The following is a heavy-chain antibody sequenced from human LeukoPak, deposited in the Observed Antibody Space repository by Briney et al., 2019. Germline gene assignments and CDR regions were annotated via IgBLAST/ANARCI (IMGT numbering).Heavy chain of an antibody. D-gene: IGHD3-22*01. CDR3: ARDRYYYDSSGTRWFDL. CDR2: IDNSGIT. Sequence: SETLSLTCTVSGGSISSYYWSWIRQPPGKGLEWIGYIDNSGITNYNPSLKSRVTISVDTSKNQFSLKLSSVTAADTAVYYCARDRYYYDSSGTRWFDLWGQGTLVTVSS. CDR1: GGSISSYY. V-gene: IGHV4-59*01. J-gene: IGHJ5*02.